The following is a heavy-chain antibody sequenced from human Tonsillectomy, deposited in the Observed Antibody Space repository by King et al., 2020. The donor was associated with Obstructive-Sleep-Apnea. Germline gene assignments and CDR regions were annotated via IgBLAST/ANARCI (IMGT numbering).Heavy chain of an antibody. CDR2: IDPSDSFT. V-gene: IGHV5-10-1*03. CDR3: ARQAVWELPQGADY. D-gene: IGHD1-26*01. CDR1: GYSFTIYW. Sequence: LVQSGAEVKKPGESLRISGKGSGYSFTIYWLSWVRQMPGKRLEWMGRIDPSDSFTHYIPSFQGHVTIPADKSISPAYLQWSSLKASDTAMYYCARQAVWELPQGADYWGQGTLVTVSS. J-gene: IGHJ4*02.